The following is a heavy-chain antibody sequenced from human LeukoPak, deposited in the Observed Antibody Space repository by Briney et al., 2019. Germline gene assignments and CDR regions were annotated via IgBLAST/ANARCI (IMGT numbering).Heavy chain of an antibody. D-gene: IGHD3-22*01. V-gene: IGHV4-59*10. J-gene: IGHJ1*01. Sequence: SETLSLTCAVYGGSFSGFYWSWIRQPAGKGLEWIGRIYTSGSTNYNPSLKSRVTISVDTSKNQFSLKLNSVTAADTAVYYCARSTYYYDSSGYFVGYFQHWGQGTLVTVSS. CDR2: IYTSGST. CDR1: GGSFSGFY. CDR3: ARSTYYYDSSGYFVGYFQH.